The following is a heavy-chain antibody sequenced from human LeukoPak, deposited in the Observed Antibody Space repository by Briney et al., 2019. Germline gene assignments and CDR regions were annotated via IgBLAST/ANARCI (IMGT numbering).Heavy chain of an antibody. J-gene: IGHJ3*02. Sequence: PSETLSLTCTVSGGSISSYYWSWIRQPPGKGLEWIGRIYTSGSTNYNPSLKSRVTMSVDTSKNQFSLKLSSVTAADTAVYYCAREGSVLLWFGAPDAFDIWGQGTMVTVSS. D-gene: IGHD3-10*01. CDR3: AREGSVLLWFGAPDAFDI. V-gene: IGHV4-4*07. CDR2: IYTSGST. CDR1: GGSISSYY.